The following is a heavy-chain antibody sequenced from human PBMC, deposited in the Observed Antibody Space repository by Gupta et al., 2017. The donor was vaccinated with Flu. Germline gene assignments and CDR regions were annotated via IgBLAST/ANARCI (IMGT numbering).Heavy chain of an antibody. CDR2: ISWNSGSI. V-gene: IGHV3-9*01. D-gene: IGHD6-13*01. CDR3: AKDNGYSSSWTYFDY. J-gene: IGHJ4*02. Sequence: EVQLVESGGGLVQPGRSLRLSCAASGFTFDDYAMHWVRQAPGKGLEWVSGISWNSGSIGYADSVKGRFTISRDNAKNSLYLQMNSLRAEDTALYYCAKDNGYSSSWTYFDYWGQGTLVTVSS. CDR1: GFTFDDYA.